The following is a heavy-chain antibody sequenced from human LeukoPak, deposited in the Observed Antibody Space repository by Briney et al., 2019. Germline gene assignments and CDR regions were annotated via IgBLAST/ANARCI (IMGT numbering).Heavy chain of an antibody. CDR1: GFVFKTFG. V-gene: IGHV3-30*18. CDR3: AKPGPNGYVGLSWLDP. D-gene: IGHD3-22*01. Sequence: GGSLRLSCADSGFVFKTFGMHWVRQAPGKGPEWLALISFDGSNKYYADSVKGRFTVSRDNSKNTVYLQMNRLRAEDTAIYYCAKPGPNGYVGLSWLDPWGQGTQVTVSS. J-gene: IGHJ5*02. CDR2: ISFDGSNK.